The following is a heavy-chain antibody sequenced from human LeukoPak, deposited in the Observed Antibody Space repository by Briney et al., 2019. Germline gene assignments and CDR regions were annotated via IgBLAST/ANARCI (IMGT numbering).Heavy chain of an antibody. CDR3: ARHSTHDEYNPNDY. CDR1: GGSISPYY. Sequence: TSSETLSLTCTVSGGSISPYYWSWIRQPPGKGLEWIGYIYYSGSTNYSPSLKSRVAISLDTSKNQFSLRLSSVTAADTAVYYCARHSTHDEYNPNDYWGQGTLVTVSS. D-gene: IGHD1-1*01. V-gene: IGHV4-59*08. J-gene: IGHJ4*02. CDR2: IYYSGST.